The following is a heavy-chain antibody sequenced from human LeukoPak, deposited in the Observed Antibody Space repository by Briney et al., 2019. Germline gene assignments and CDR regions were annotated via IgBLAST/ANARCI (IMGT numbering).Heavy chain of an antibody. CDR2: IYYSGST. V-gene: IGHV4-59*12. D-gene: IGHD3-22*01. J-gene: IGHJ5*02. CDR3: ARDSSGYYSNWFDP. CDR1: GGSISSYY. Sequence: SETLSLTCTVSGGSISSYYWSWIRQPPGKGLEWIGYIYYSGSTNYNPSLKSRVTISVDKSKNQFSLKLSSVTAADTAVYYCARDSSGYYSNWFDPWGQGTLVTVSS.